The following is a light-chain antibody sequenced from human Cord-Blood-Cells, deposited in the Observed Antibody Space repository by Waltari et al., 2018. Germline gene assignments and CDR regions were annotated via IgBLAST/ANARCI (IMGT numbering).Light chain of an antibody. Sequence: QSALTQPASVSGSPGQSTTISCTGPSSDVGSYNLVSWYQQHPGKAPKLMIYEGSKRPSGVSNRFSGSKSGNTASLTISGLQAEDEADYYCCSYAGSSIVVFGGGTKLTVL. CDR3: CSYAGSSIVV. J-gene: IGLJ2*01. CDR2: EGS. CDR1: SSDVGSYNL. V-gene: IGLV2-23*01.